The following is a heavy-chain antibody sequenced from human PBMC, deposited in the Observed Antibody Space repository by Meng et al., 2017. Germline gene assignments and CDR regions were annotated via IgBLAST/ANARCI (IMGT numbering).Heavy chain of an antibody. D-gene: IGHD3-22*01. CDR2: ISSSSSYI. V-gene: IGHV3-21*01. CDR3: ARDDPTYYYDSSGYYY. CDR1: GFTFSSYS. J-gene: IGHJ4*02. Sequence: LKISCAASGFTFSSYSMNWVRQAPGKGLEWVSSISSSSSYIYYADSVKGRFTISRDNAKNSLYLQMNSLRAEDTAVYYCARDDPTYYYDSSGYYYWGQGTLVTVSS.